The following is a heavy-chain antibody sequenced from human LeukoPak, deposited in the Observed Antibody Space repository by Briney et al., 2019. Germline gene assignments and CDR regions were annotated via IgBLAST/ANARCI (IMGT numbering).Heavy chain of an antibody. CDR1: GFTFSSYS. J-gene: IGHJ4*02. CDR3: AKFAHDSSGYTDY. Sequence: GGSLRLSCAASGFTFSSYSMNWVRQAPGKGLEWVSSISSSSSYIYYADSVKGRFTISRDNAKNSLYLQMNSLRAEDTAVYYCAKFAHDSSGYTDYWGQGTLVTVSS. D-gene: IGHD3-22*01. V-gene: IGHV3-21*01. CDR2: ISSSSSYI.